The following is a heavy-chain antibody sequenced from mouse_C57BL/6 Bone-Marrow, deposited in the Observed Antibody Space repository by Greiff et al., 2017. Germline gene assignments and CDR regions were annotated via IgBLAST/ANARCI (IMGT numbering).Heavy chain of an antibody. V-gene: IGHV1-47*01. CDR2: FHPYNDDT. D-gene: IGHD2-1*01. CDR1: GYTFTTYP. J-gene: IGHJ2*01. Sequence: QVHVQQSGAELVKPGASVKMSCKASGYTFTTYPIEWMKQNPGKSLEWIGNFHPYNDDTKYNEKFKGKATLTVEKSSSTVYLELSRLTSVDSAVYYCARGGNYGGCYLGYWGRDTTLPVSS. CDR3: ARGGNYGGCYLGY.